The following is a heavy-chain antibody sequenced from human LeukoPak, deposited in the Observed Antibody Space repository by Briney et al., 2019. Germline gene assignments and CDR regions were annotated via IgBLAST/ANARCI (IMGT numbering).Heavy chain of an antibody. CDR2: IWYAGSNK. CDR1: GFTFSRYG. V-gene: IGHV3-33*01. J-gene: IGHJ4*02. Sequence: PGGPLRLSCAASGFTFSRYGMHWVRQAPGKGLEWVAVIWYAGSNKYYADSVKGRFTISRDNSKSTLFLQMNSLRAEDTAVYYCARDMSLDYWGQGALVTVSS. CDR3: ARDMSLDY.